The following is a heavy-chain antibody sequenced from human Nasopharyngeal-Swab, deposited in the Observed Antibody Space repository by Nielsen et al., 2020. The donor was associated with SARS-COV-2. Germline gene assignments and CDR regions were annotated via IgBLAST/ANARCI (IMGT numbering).Heavy chain of an antibody. CDR1: GFTFSSYG. V-gene: IGHV3-30*03. D-gene: IGHD6-19*01. CDR2: ISYDGSNK. Sequence: GESLKISCAASGFTFSSYGMHRVRQAPGKGLEWVAVISYDGSNKYYADSVKGRFTISRDNSKNTLYLQMNSLRAEDTAVYYCATGWNFDYWGQGTLVTVSS. CDR3: ATGWNFDY. J-gene: IGHJ4*02.